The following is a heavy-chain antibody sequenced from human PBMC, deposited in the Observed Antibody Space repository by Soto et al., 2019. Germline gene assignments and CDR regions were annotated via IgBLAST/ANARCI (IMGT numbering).Heavy chain of an antibody. Sequence: EVQVVESGGGLVEPGGSLRLSCVASGFTFSSHDMHWVRQVPGKGLEWVSGIDSAGDTKYTASVKGRLTISRENAENYCHLQTNSLRVRDTPVYYCPRGGVRGVSWNSFETWGQGSLVALSS. J-gene: IGHJ5*02. D-gene: IGHD3-10*01. CDR2: IDSAGDT. CDR1: GFTFSSHD. CDR3: PRGGVRGVSWNSFET. V-gene: IGHV3-13*01.